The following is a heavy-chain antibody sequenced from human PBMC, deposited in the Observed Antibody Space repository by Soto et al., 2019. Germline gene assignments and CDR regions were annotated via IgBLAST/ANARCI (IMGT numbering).Heavy chain of an antibody. CDR1: GFTFSSYG. Sequence: QVQLVESGGGVVQPGRSLRLSCAASGFTFSSYGMHWVRQAPGKGLEWVAVISYDGSNKYYADSVKGRFTISRDNSKNTLYLQMNSLRAEDTPVYYCAKDQQLVYYYYGMDVWGQGTTVTVSS. J-gene: IGHJ6*02. D-gene: IGHD6-13*01. CDR2: ISYDGSNK. CDR3: AKDQQLVYYYYGMDV. V-gene: IGHV3-30*18.